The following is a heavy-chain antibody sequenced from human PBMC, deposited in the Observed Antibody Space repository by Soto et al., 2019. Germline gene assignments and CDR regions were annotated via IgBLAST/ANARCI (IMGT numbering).Heavy chain of an antibody. J-gene: IGHJ4*02. CDR3: ARGGHVVVVTAAFDY. CDR2: INPSGGHT. CDR1: GNTFSNYY. Sequence: QVQLVQSGAEVKKPGASVKVSCKASGNTFSNYYIHWVRQAPGQGLEWMGTINPSGGHTTYAQKFLGRVTMTRDTSTSTLDMEVTRLRSEDTAVYYCARGGHVVVVTAAFDYWGQGTLVTDSS. D-gene: IGHD2-21*02. V-gene: IGHV1-46*03.